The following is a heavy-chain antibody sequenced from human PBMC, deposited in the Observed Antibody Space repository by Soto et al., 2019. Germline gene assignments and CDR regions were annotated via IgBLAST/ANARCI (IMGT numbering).Heavy chain of an antibody. CDR3: ARLTVTTSDSDAFDI. Sequence: GESLKISCKGSGYSFTSYWIGWVRQMPGKGLEWMGIIYPGDSDTRYSPSFQGQVTISADKSISTAYLQWSSLKASDTAMYYCARLTVTTSDSDAFDIWGQGTMVTVSS. J-gene: IGHJ3*02. CDR1: GYSFTSYW. CDR2: IYPGDSDT. V-gene: IGHV5-51*01. D-gene: IGHD4-17*01.